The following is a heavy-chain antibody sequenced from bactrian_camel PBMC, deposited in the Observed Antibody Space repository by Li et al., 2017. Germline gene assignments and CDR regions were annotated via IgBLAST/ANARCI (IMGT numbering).Heavy chain of an antibody. J-gene: IGHJ4*01. CDR1: GYTYSRIH. CDR2: IDTGTGAT. CDR3: AEGRGSRGEHCYSLNY. V-gene: IGHV3S40*01. Sequence: VQLVESGGGSVQAGGSLRLSCAVSGYTYSRIHMCIGWFRQAPGKEREGVATIDTGTGATYYADSVKGRFTISRDSAKNTVYLQMNNLQPEDTATYYCAEGRGSRGEHCYSLNYWGQGTQVTVS. D-gene: IGHD6*01.